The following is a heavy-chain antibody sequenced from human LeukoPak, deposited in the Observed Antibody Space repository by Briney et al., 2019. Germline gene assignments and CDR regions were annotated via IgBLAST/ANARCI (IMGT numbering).Heavy chain of an antibody. V-gene: IGHV1-69*13. CDR1: GYTFTGYY. CDR2: IIPIFGTA. D-gene: IGHD3-10*01. CDR3: ARDRDYGSGSYPYYYYMDV. J-gene: IGHJ6*03. Sequence: GASVKVSCKASGYTFTGYYMHWVRQAPGQGLEWMGGIIPIFGTANYAQKFQGRVTITADESTSTAYMELSSLRSEDTAVYYCARDRDYGSGSYPYYYYMDVWGKGTTVTISS.